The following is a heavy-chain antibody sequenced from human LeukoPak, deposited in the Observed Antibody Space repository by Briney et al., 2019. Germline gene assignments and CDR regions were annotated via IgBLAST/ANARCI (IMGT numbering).Heavy chain of an antibody. V-gene: IGHV5-51*01. CDR3: VRRRYCSAKACYAGVDGFDI. CDR1: GYSFTSYW. CDR2: IYPGDSDT. J-gene: IGHJ3*02. Sequence: GESLKISCKGSGYSFTSYWVGWVRQVPGKGLEWMGIIYPGDSDTRRRPSFEGQVTISADKSISTAYLQWSSLKASDTAIYYCVRRRYCSAKACYAGVDGFDIWGQGTMVTVSS. D-gene: IGHD2-15*01.